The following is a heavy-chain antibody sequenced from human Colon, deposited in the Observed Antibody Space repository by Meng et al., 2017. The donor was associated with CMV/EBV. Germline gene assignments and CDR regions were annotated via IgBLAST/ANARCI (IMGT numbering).Heavy chain of an antibody. CDR3: ARAKIVVVVAATLSSLDP. D-gene: IGHD2-15*01. Sequence: ISSSNWWSWVRQPPGKGLEWIGEIYHSGSTNYNPSLKSRVTISVDKSKNQFSLKLSSVTAADTAVYYCARAKIVVVVAATLSSLDPWGQGTLVTVSS. J-gene: IGHJ5*02. V-gene: IGHV4-4*02. CDR2: IYHSGST. CDR1: ISSSNW.